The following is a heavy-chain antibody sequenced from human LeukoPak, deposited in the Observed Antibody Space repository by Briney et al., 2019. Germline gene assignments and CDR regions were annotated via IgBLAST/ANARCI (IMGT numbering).Heavy chain of an antibody. D-gene: IGHD3-3*01. J-gene: IGHJ5*02. CDR1: GGSISSGDYY. V-gene: IGHV4-30-4*01. Sequence: SETLSLTCTVSGGSISSGDYYWSWIRQPPGRGLEWIGYIYYSGSTYYNPSLKSRVTISVDTSKNQFSLKLGSVTAADTAVYYCALYDFWSGYYRRGEFNNWFDPWGQGTLVTVSS. CDR2: IYYSGST. CDR3: ALYDFWSGYYRRGEFNNWFDP.